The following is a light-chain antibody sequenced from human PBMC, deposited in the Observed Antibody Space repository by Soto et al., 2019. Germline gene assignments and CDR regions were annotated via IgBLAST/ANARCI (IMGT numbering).Light chain of an antibody. CDR2: AVS. J-gene: IGKJ2*01. Sequence: EIVLTQSPGXLSLSPGERATLSCRASQSLYNSFLAWYQQKPGQTPRLLINAVSNRATGVPDRFSGSGSGTDFTLTISSLEPXDFAVYYCQQYGSPPHTFGQXTKVEI. CDR1: QSLYNSF. V-gene: IGKV3-20*01. CDR3: QQYGSPPHT.